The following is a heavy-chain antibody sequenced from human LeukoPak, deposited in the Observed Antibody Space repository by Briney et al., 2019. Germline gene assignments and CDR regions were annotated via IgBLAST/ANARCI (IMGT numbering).Heavy chain of an antibody. V-gene: IGHV3-30*18. D-gene: IGHD3-9*01. Sequence: PGGSLRLSCAASEFTFNTYGMHWVRQAPGKGLEWVALISYDGSNKYYTDSVKGRFTISRDNSKNTLYLQMNSLRAEDTAVYYCAKVSDILLLGSFPDYWGQGALVTVSS. CDR1: EFTFNTYG. CDR2: ISYDGSNK. J-gene: IGHJ4*02. CDR3: AKVSDILLLGSFPDY.